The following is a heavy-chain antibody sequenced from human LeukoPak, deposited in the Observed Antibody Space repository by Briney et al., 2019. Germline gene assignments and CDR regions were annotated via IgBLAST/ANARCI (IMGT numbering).Heavy chain of an antibody. CDR2: LYPGDSDT. CDR3: ARLYLPYTSAWYGSAFDI. D-gene: IGHD6-13*01. Sequence: GESLKISCKSSGYSFTSYWIAWVRRMPGKGLEWMGILYPGDSDTRYSPSFQGQVTISADRSITTAYLQWSSLKASDTAMYYCARLYLPYTSAWYGSAFDIWGQGTMVTVSS. V-gene: IGHV5-51*01. J-gene: IGHJ3*02. CDR1: GYSFTSYW.